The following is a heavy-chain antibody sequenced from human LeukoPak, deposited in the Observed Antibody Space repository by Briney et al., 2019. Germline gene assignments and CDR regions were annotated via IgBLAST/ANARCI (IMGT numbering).Heavy chain of an antibody. V-gene: IGHV3-48*04. CDR3: ARDHRDWGVFDY. J-gene: IGHJ4*02. D-gene: IGHD7-27*01. Sequence: EPGGSLRLSCAASGFTFSSYSMNWVRQAPGKGLEWVSYITPSSGAIYYADSVKGRFTISRDNAESSLYLQMNSLGPEDTAVYYCARDHRDWGVFDYWGQGTLVTVSS. CDR2: ITPSSGAI. CDR1: GFTFSSYS.